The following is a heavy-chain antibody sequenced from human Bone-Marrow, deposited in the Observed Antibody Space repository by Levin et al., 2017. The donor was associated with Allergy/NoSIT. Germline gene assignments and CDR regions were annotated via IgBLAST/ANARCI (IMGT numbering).Heavy chain of an antibody. D-gene: IGHD4-11*01. V-gene: IGHV3-15*01. CDR2: IKSKTDGGTT. CDR1: GFTFSNAW. Sequence: PGGSLRLSCAASGFTFSNAWMSWVRQAPGKGLEWVGRIKSKTDGGTTEHAAPVKGRITISRDDPKNTLYLQMNSLKTEDTAVYYCTLYSFGSQRDWGQGTLVTVSS. J-gene: IGHJ4*02. CDR3: TLYSFGSQRD.